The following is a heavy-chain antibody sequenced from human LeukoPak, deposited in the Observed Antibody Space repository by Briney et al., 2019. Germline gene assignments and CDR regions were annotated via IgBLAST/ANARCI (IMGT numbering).Heavy chain of an antibody. V-gene: IGHV5-10-1*01. CDR1: GXSFTSYW. CDR3: ARHVVVVAALDV. J-gene: IGHJ6*02. CDR2: IDPSDSYT. D-gene: IGHD2-15*01. Sequence: GESLRISFKGSGXSFTSYWISWVRQMPGKGLEWMGRIDPSDSYTNYGPSFQGHVTISADKSISTAYLQWSSLKASDTAMYYCARHVVVVAALDVWGQGTTVTVSS.